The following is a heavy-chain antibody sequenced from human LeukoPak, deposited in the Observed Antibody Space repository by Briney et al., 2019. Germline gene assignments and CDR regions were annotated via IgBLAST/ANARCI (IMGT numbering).Heavy chain of an antibody. V-gene: IGHV4-61*02. CDR2: IYTSGST. CDR1: GGSISSGSYY. D-gene: IGHD4-11*01. J-gene: IGHJ4*02. CDR3: ARDAPTTGTWG. Sequence: SETLSLTCTVSGGSISSGSYYWSWIRQPAGKGLEWIGRIYTSGSTNYNPSLKSRVTISVDTSKNQFSLKLSSVTAADTAVYYCARDAPTTGTWGWGQGTLVTVSS.